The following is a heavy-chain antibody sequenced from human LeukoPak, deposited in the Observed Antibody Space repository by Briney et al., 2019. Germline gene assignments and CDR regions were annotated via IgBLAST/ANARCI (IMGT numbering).Heavy chain of an antibody. V-gene: IGHV1-69*06. CDR1: GGTFSSYT. Sequence: SVKVSCKASGGTFSSYTFDWVRQAPGQGLEWMGGINPRLGAVNFAQKFQGRLTITADTSTRTVYMDLSGLRSEDSAVYYCARESRNDGGNSVVLDYWGQGTLVTVSS. J-gene: IGHJ4*02. D-gene: IGHD4-23*01. CDR3: ARESRNDGGNSVVLDY. CDR2: INPRLGAV.